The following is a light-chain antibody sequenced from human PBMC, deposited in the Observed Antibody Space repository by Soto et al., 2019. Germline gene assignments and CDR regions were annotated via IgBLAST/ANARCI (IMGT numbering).Light chain of an antibody. Sequence: IQLTQSPSSLSASVGDRVTITCRASKGIASYLAWYQQKPGKAPKLLIYAASTLQSGVPSRFTGSGSGTDFTLTISSLQPEDFATYHCQHLHTYPYTFGQGTKLEIK. CDR1: KGIASY. J-gene: IGKJ2*01. CDR3: QHLHTYPYT. V-gene: IGKV1-9*01. CDR2: AAS.